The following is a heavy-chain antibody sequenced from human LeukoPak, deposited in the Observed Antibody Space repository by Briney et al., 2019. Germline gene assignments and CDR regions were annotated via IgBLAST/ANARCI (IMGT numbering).Heavy chain of an antibody. CDR2: ISSSSSI. CDR1: GFTFSSYS. D-gene: IGHD3-22*01. CDR3: ARDHGVITMMNGGDY. J-gene: IGHJ4*02. Sequence: GGSLRLSCAASGFTFSSYSINWVRQAPGKGLEWVSSISSSSSIYYADSVKGRFTISRDNAKNSLYLQMNSLRAEDTAVYYCARDHGVITMMNGGDYWGQGTLVTVSS. V-gene: IGHV3-21*01.